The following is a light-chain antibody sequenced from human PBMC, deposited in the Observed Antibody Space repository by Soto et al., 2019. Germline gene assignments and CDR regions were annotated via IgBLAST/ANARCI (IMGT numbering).Light chain of an antibody. CDR2: AAS. J-gene: IGKJ5*01. CDR3: QQYGRT. CDR1: QSISTNY. V-gene: IGKV3-20*01. Sequence: EVVLTQSPGTLSLSPGERATLSCRASQSISTNYLAWYQQKPGQAPRLLLYAASNRATGIPDRFSGSGSGTDFTRTISRLEPEDFALYYCQQYGRTFGQGTRLEIK.